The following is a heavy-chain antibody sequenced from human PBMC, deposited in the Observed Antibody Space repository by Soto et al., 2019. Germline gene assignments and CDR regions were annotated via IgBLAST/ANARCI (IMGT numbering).Heavy chain of an antibody. CDR3: ARGETTVTLVFDY. Sequence: PSPTLSLTCSISGSRFSCNGAAWNWIRQSPSRGLEWLGRTYYRSKWYNDYGVSVKSRITINPDTSKNQFSLQLNSVTPEDTAVYYCARGETTVTLVFDYWGQGTPVTVSS. D-gene: IGHD4-17*01. V-gene: IGHV6-1*01. CDR1: GSRFSCNGAA. J-gene: IGHJ4*02. CDR2: TYYRSKWYN.